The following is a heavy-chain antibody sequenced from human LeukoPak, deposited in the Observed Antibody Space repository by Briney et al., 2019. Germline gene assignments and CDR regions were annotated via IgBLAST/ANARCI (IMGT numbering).Heavy chain of an antibody. CDR3: ARGGGGSYSDAFDI. CDR2: ISSNGGST. CDR1: GFTFSSYA. D-gene: IGHD2-15*01. V-gene: IGHV3-64D*06. Sequence: GGSLRLSCSASGFTFSSYAMHWVRQAPGKGLEYVSAISSNGGSTYYADSVKGRFTISRDNSKNTLYLQMSSLRAEDTAVYYCARGGGGSYSDAFDIWGQGTVVTVSS. J-gene: IGHJ3*02.